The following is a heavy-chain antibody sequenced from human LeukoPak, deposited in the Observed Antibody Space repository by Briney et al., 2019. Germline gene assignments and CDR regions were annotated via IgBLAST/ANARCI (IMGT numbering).Heavy chain of an antibody. CDR2: IYTSGRT. D-gene: IGHD3-10*01. Sequence: SETLSLTCTVSGVSISSYYWGWIRQPAGKGLEWIGRIYTSGRTNYNPSLKSRVTMSVDTSKNQFSLKLSSVTAADTAVYYCARAVGSGSFQTYYYYMDVWGKGTTVTISS. CDR1: GVSISSYY. V-gene: IGHV4-4*07. J-gene: IGHJ6*03. CDR3: ARAVGSGSFQTYYYYMDV.